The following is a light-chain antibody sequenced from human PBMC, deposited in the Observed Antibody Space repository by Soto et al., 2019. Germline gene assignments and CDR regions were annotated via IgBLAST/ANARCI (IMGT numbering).Light chain of an antibody. CDR2: GAS. CDR3: QHYGSSQT. J-gene: IGKJ1*01. V-gene: IGKV3-20*01. Sequence: EIVLTQSPGTLSLSPGERATLSCRASQSVSSSYLAWYQQKPGQAPRLFIYGASSRATGIPDRFSGSGSGTDFTLTISRLEPEDFAVYYCQHYGSSQTFGQGTKVEIK. CDR1: QSVSSSY.